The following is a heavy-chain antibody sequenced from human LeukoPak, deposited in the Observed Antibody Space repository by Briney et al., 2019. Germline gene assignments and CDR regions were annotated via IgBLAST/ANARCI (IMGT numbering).Heavy chain of an antibody. CDR1: GFTFTNHW. Sequence: QPGGSLRLSCAVSGFTFTNHWMHWVRQVPGEGLLWVSRINSDGRSTNYADSVKGRFTISRDNAKNTLHLQMNSLRAEDTAMYYCSTSHNGDPDHFDYWGQGTLVTVSS. D-gene: IGHD4-17*01. CDR2: INSDGRST. V-gene: IGHV3-74*01. CDR3: STSHNGDPDHFDY. J-gene: IGHJ4*02.